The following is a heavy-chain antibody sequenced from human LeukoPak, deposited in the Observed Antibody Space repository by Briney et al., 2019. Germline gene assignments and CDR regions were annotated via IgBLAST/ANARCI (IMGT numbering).Heavy chain of an antibody. Sequence: PSETLSLTCTVSGGSISRGGYYWSWIRQHPGKGLEGIGYIYYSGSTYYNPSLKSRATISVDTSKTQFSLKLSSVTAADTAVYYCARDGAYCGGDCYPNWYFDLWGRGTLVTVSS. J-gene: IGHJ2*01. CDR1: GGSISRGGYY. D-gene: IGHD2-21*02. V-gene: IGHV4-31*03. CDR3: ARDGAYCGGDCYPNWYFDL. CDR2: IYYSGST.